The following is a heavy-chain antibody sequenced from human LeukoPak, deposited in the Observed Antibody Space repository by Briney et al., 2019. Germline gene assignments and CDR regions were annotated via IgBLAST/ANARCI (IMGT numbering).Heavy chain of an antibody. Sequence: SETLSLTCTVSGGSISSYYTSWIRQPPGKGLEWIGYIYYSVSTNYNPSLKSRVTISVDTSKNQFSLKLRSVTAADTDVYYCARTYELEPVDYGDRYAVTPNWYFDLWGRGTLVTVSS. CDR2: IYYSVST. CDR1: GGSISSYY. J-gene: IGHJ2*01. V-gene: IGHV4-59*01. CDR3: ARTYELEPVDYGDRYAVTPNWYFDL. D-gene: IGHD4-17*01.